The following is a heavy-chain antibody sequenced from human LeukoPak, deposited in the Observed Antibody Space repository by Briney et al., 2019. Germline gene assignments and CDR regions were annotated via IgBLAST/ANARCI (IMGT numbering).Heavy chain of an antibody. CDR1: GGSFSGYY. CDR2: INHSGST. V-gene: IGHV4-34*01. J-gene: IGHJ3*02. D-gene: IGHD3-22*01. CDR3: ARYYDSSGYYLGDAFDI. Sequence: SETLSLTCAVYGGSFSGYYWSWIRQPPGKGLEWIGGINHSGSTNYNPSLKSRVTISGDTSKNQFSLKLSSVTAADTAVYYCARYYDSSGYYLGDAFDIWGQGTMVTVPS.